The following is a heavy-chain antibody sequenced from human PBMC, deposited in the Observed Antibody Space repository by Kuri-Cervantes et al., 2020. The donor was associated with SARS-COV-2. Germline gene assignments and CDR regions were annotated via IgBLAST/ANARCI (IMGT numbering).Heavy chain of an antibody. CDR1: GFTFSSYW. V-gene: IGHV3-74*01. J-gene: IGHJ3*02. Sequence: LSLTCAASGFTFSSYWMHWVRQAPGKGPVWVSRINSDGSSTSYADSVKGRFTISRDNAKNTLYLQMNSLRAEDTAVYYCAREMKEGAVMGAFDIWGQGTMVTVSS. D-gene: IGHD1-26*01. CDR3: AREMKEGAVMGAFDI. CDR2: INSDGSST.